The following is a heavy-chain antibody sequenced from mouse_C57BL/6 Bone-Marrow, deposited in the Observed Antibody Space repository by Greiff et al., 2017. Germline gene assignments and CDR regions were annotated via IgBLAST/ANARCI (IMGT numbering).Heavy chain of an antibody. CDR3: AREGAGDY. Sequence: DVQLQESGGGLVKPGGSLKLSCAASGFTFSSYAMSWVRQTPEKRLEWVATISDGGSYTYYPDNVKGRFTISRDNANNNLYLQMSHLKSEDTAMYYCAREGAGDYWGQGTTLTVSA. V-gene: IGHV5-4*01. CDR1: GFTFSSYA. J-gene: IGHJ2*01. CDR2: ISDGGSYT.